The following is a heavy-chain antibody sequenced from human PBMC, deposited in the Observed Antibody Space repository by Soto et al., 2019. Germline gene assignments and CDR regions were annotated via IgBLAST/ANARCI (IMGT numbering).Heavy chain of an antibody. D-gene: IGHD3-10*01. CDR3: ARSRGYYGSGSYFWFDY. Sequence: QVQLVQSGAEVKKPGASVKVSCKASGYTFTSYAMHWVRQAPGQRLEWMGWINAGNGNTKYSQKVQGRVTITRDTSASTAYMELSSLRSEDTAVYYCARSRGYYGSGSYFWFDYWGQGTLVTVSS. V-gene: IGHV1-3*01. J-gene: IGHJ4*02. CDR1: GYTFTSYA. CDR2: INAGNGNT.